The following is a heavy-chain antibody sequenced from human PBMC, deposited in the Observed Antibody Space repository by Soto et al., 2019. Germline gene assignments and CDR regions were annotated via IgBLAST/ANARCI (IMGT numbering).Heavy chain of an antibody. CDR2: ISYDGSNK. Sequence: QVQLVESGGGVVQPGRSLRLSCAASGFTFSSYAMHWVRQAPGKGLEWVAVISYDGSNKYYADSVKGRFTISRDNSKNTLYLQMNSLRAEDTAVYYCARDTGPSQKDVLRCLEWFWILDYWGQGTLVTVSS. J-gene: IGHJ4*02. D-gene: IGHD3-3*01. CDR1: GFTFSSYA. CDR3: ARDTGPSQKDVLRCLEWFWILDY. V-gene: IGHV3-30-3*01.